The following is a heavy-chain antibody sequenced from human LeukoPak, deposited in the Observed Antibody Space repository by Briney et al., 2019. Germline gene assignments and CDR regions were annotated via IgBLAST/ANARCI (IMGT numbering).Heavy chain of an antibody. Sequence: SETLSLTCTVSGGSISSTSYHWAWIRQPPGKGLEWIATVYYTGSAYYNPSLKSRVTISVDTSRSQFSLKLSSVTTADTALYYCARYASGSYYWFDPWGQGTLVTVSS. J-gene: IGHJ5*02. D-gene: IGHD3-10*01. CDR1: GGSISSTSYH. CDR2: VYYTGSA. V-gene: IGHV4-39*01. CDR3: ARYASGSYYWFDP.